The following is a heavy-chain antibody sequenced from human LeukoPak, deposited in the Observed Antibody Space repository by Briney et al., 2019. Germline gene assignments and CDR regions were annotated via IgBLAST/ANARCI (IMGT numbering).Heavy chain of an antibody. CDR1: GYSISSDYY. D-gene: IGHD3-22*01. V-gene: IGHV4-38-2*02. Sequence: SETLSLTCTVSGYSISSDYYWGWIRQTPGKGLEWIGSVYHSGTTYHNPSLKSRVTMSVDTSKNQFSLTLTSVTAADTAVYYCARASYSYDINGWVPFDYWGQGTLVTVSS. J-gene: IGHJ4*02. CDR3: ARASYSYDINGWVPFDY. CDR2: VYHSGTT.